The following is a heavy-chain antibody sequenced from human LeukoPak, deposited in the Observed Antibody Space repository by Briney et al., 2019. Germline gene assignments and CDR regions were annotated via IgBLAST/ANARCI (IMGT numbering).Heavy chain of an antibody. V-gene: IGHV3-66*01. CDR2: IYSGGST. J-gene: IGHJ6*02. Sequence: GGSLRLSCAASGFTFSDYYMSWIRQAPGKGLEWVSVIYSGGSTYYADSVKGRFTISRDNSKNPLYLQMNSLRAEDTAVYYCARKARYFDLLLSNGMDVWGQGTTVTVSS. CDR1: GFTFSDYY. D-gene: IGHD3-9*01. CDR3: ARKARYFDLLLSNGMDV.